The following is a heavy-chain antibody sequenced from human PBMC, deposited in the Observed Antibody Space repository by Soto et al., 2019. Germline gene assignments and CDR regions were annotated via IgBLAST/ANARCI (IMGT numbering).Heavy chain of an antibody. D-gene: IGHD3-10*01. CDR1: GGSISSYD. CDR2: IYYSGST. Sequence: SETLSLTCTVAGGSISSYDGSWIRQPPGKGLEWIGYIYYSGSTNYNPPLKSRVTISVDTSKNQFSLKLSSVTAADTAVYYCAGQPTAGSYYDLGSYYYYSAMDVRGQGTTVTVSS. J-gene: IGHJ6*02. V-gene: IGHV4-59*08. CDR3: AGQPTAGSYYDLGSYYYYSAMDV.